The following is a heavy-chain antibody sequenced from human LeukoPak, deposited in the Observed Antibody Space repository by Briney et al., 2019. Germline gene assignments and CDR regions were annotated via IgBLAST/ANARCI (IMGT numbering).Heavy chain of an antibody. CDR3: ARHEDVVVAANDY. CDR2: IDPSDSYT. Sequence: GESLRISCKGSGYSFTTYWISWVRQMPGKGLEWMGRIDPSDSYTNYSPSFRGHVTISADKSISTAYLQWSSLKASDTAMYYCARHEDVVVAANDYRGQGTLVTVSS. D-gene: IGHD2-15*01. J-gene: IGHJ4*02. CDR1: GYSFTTYW. V-gene: IGHV5-10-1*01.